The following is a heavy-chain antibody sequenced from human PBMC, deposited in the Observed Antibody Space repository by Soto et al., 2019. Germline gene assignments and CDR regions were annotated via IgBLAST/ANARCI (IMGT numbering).Heavy chain of an antibody. J-gene: IGHJ5*02. V-gene: IGHV1-3*01. D-gene: IGHD3-9*01. CDR3: ARVAWNYDILTGFNWFDP. CDR1: GYTFSTYG. CDR2: INAVNGNT. Sequence: ASVKVSCKASGYTFSTYGMHWVRQAPGQRLEWMGWINAVNGNTKYSQKFQCRVTITRGTSASTAYMELSSMRSEDTAVYYCARVAWNYDILTGFNWFDPWGQGTLVTVSS.